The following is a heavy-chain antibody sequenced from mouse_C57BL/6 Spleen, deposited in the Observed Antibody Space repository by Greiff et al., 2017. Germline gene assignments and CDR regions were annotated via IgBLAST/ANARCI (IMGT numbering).Heavy chain of an antibody. V-gene: IGHV1-80*01. Sequence: QVQLQQSGAELVKPGASVKISCKASGYAFSSYWMNWVKQRPGEGLEWIGQIYPGDGDTNYNGKFKGKATLTADKSSSTAYMQLSSLTSEDSAVYFCARKDDYAYYLDYWGQGTTLTVSS. D-gene: IGHD2-4*01. CDR2: IYPGDGDT. J-gene: IGHJ2*01. CDR1: GYAFSSYW. CDR3: ARKDDYAYYLDY.